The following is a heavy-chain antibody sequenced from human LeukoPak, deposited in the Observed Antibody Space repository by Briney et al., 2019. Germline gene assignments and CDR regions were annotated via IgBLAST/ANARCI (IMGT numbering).Heavy chain of an antibody. CDR2: ISSSGSTI. Sequence: PGGSVRLSCAASGFTFRSYEMNWVGQARGKGREGGAYISSSGSTIDYAASVKGRFTISRDNAKNSLYLQMNSLSAEDTAVYYCARAMAYYYYYYMDVWGRGTTVTVSS. J-gene: IGHJ6*03. CDR3: ARAMAYYYYYYMDV. V-gene: IGHV3-48*03. D-gene: IGHD3-10*01. CDR1: GFTFRSYE.